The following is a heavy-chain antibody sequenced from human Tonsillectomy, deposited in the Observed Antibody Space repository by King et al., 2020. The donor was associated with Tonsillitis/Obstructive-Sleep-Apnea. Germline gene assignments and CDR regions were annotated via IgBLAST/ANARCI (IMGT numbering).Heavy chain of an antibody. V-gene: IGHV3-30*18. CDR1: GFTFSSYG. CDR3: ANGTSYYFDY. J-gene: IGHJ4*02. Sequence: VQLVESGGGVVQPGRSLRLSCAASGFTFSSYGMHWVRQAPGKGLEWVAVISYDGSNKYYADSVKGRFTISRDNSKNTLYLQMNSLRAEDTAVYYCANGTSYYFDYWGQGTLVTVSS. CDR2: ISYDGSNK.